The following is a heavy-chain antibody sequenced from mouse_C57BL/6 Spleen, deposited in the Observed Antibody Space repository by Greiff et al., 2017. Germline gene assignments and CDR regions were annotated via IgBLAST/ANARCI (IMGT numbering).Heavy chain of an antibody. D-gene: IGHD1-1*01. V-gene: IGHV1-15*01. CDR3: TTGYYGSSSYYAMDY. CDR1: GYTFTDYE. J-gene: IGHJ4*01. Sequence: VQLQQSGAELVRPGASVTLSCKASGYTFTDYEMHWVKQTPVHGLEWIGAIDPETGGTAYNQKFKGKAILTAYKSSSTAYMELRSLTSEDSAVYYCTTGYYGSSSYYAMDYWGQGTSVTVSS. CDR2: IDPETGGT.